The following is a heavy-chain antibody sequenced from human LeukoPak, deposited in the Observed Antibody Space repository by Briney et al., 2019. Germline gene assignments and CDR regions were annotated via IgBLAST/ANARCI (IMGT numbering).Heavy chain of an antibody. V-gene: IGHV3-7*01. CDR3: ATTSDAPGNY. J-gene: IGHJ4*02. Sequence: GGSLRLSCAASGFTFSNHWMSWVRQAPGKGLEWVANIKQDGSVKYYVGSVKGRFTISRDNAENSLYLQMNSLRAEDTAVYYCATTSDAPGNYWGQGTLVTVSS. CDR2: IKQDGSVK. CDR1: GFTFSNHW.